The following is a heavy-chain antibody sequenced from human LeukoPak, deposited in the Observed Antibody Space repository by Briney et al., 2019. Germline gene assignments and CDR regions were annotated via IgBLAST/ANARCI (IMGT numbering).Heavy chain of an antibody. CDR2: ISYTGST. CDR1: GGSIGSYY. Sequence: SETLSLTCTVSGGSIGSYYVSWIRQPPGKGLEWIGYISYTGSTDYNPSLKSRVTISVDMSKNQFSLKVSSVTAADTAVYYWARGSFYLDSWGQGTLVTVSS. J-gene: IGHJ4*02. CDR3: ARGSFYLDS. V-gene: IGHV4-59*01.